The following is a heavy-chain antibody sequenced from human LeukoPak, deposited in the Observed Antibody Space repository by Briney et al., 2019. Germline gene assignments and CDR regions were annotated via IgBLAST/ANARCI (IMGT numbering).Heavy chain of an antibody. CDR2: INPNSGGT. Sequence: GASVKVSCKASGYTFTGYYMHWVRQAPGQGLEWMGWINPNSGGTNYAQKFQGRVTMIRDTSISTAYMELSRLRSDDTAVYYCARGSGNPGVGFDPWGQRTLVTVSS. J-gene: IGHJ5*02. D-gene: IGHD1-26*01. CDR3: ARGSGNPGVGFDP. CDR1: GYTFTGYY. V-gene: IGHV1-2*02.